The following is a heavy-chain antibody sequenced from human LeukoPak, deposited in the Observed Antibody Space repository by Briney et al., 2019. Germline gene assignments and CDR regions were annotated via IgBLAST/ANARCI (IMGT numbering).Heavy chain of an antibody. CDR2: TNTDGSST. CDR1: GFTFSSYW. J-gene: IGHJ1*01. CDR3: YGANAEH. V-gene: IGHV3-74*03. Sequence: PGRSLRLSCAASGFTFSSYWMHWVRQAPGKGLVWVSGTNTDGSSTMYADSVKGRFTIARDNAKNTLYLQMNSLRAGDTAVYYCYGANAEHWGQGTLVTVSS. D-gene: IGHD4-23*01.